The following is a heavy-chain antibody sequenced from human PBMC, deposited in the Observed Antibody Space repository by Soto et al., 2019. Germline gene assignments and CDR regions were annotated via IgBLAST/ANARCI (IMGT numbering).Heavy chain of an antibody. CDR2: IKFDASQK. V-gene: IGHV3-7*01. J-gene: IGHJ4*02. Sequence: TGGSLRLSCAASGFTFGSYWMSWVRQAPGKGLEWVATIKFDASQKKYVDSVKGRFTMSRDNAKSTLYLQMNSLRDEDTAVYYCVRGNTGYGNFDSWGQGTLVTVSS. D-gene: IGHD5-12*01. CDR3: VRGNTGYGNFDS. CDR1: GFTFGSYW.